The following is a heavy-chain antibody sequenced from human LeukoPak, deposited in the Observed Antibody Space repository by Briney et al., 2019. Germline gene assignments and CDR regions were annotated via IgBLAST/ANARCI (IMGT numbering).Heavy chain of an antibody. V-gene: IGHV3-23*01. CDR1: GFTFNNYV. CDR3: ASGPPFLKYFEY. CDR2: ISAGGSST. Sequence: GGSLRLSCAASGFTFNNYVMSWVRQAPGKGLEWVSTISAGGSSTFYTDSVKGRFTISRDNSKNTLYLQMNSLRAEDTAIYYCASGPPFLKYFEYWGQGTLVTVSS. J-gene: IGHJ4*02. D-gene: IGHD3-3*01.